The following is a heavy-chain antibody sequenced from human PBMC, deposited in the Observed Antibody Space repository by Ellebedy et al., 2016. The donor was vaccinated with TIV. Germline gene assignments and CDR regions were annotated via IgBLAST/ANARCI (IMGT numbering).Heavy chain of an antibody. V-gene: IGHV3-23*01. J-gene: IGHJ3*02. CDR3: ARDSGYPDDVFDM. D-gene: IGHD2-2*03. Sequence: GGSLRLXXAASGFTFSSYAMAWVRQAPGERLEWVATFGRSDGRAWSADSVKGRFTISRDDSKNTLYLQMDTLRVEDTAVYYCARDSGYPDDVFDMWGQGTMVTVSS. CDR1: GFTFSSYA. CDR2: FGRSDGRA.